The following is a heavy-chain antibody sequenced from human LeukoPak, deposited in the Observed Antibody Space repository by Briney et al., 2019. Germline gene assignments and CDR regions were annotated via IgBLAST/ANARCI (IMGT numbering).Heavy chain of an antibody. J-gene: IGHJ4*02. V-gene: IGHV3-11*01. CDR3: ARGTDY. Sequence: GGSLRLSCAASGFTFSDHYMSWVRQAPGKGLEWVSYISSSGNSIDCADSVKGRFSISRDNAKNSLYLQMNSLRAEDTAVYYCARGTDYWGQGTLVTVSS. CDR1: GFTFSDHY. CDR2: ISSSGNSI.